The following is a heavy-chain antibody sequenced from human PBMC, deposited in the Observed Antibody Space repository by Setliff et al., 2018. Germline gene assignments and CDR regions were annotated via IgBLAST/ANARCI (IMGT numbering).Heavy chain of an antibody. CDR1: GGSVSSGSYY. Sequence: SETLSLTCTVSGGSVSSGSYYWSWIRQPAGKGLEWIGRIYTSGSTNYNPSLKSRVAISVDTSKNQFSLRLSSVTAADTAVYYCARYNSAAGSFDPWGQGRMVTVSS. V-gene: IGHV4-61*02. D-gene: IGHD1-20*01. CDR3: ARYNSAAGSFDP. J-gene: IGHJ3*01. CDR2: IYTSGST.